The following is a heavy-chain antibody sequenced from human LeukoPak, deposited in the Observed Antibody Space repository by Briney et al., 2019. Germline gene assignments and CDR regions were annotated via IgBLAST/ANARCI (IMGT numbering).Heavy chain of an antibody. V-gene: IGHV3-30*18. CDR3: AKDLSDILSSAFDI. Sequence: PGGSLRLSCAASGFTFSSYGMHWVRQAPGKGLEWVAVISYDGSNKYYAASVKGRFTMSRDNSKDTLYMQMNSLRAEDTAVYYCAKDLSDILSSAFDIWGQGTMVTVSS. J-gene: IGHJ3*02. CDR1: GFTFSSYG. D-gene: IGHD3-9*01. CDR2: ISYDGSNK.